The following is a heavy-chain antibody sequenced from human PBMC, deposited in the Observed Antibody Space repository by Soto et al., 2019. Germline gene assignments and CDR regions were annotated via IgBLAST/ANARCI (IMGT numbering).Heavy chain of an antibody. J-gene: IGHJ4*02. Sequence: QVQLQESGPGLVKPSQTLSLTCTDSGGSISSGGYYWSWIRQPPGKGLEWIGYIYYSGSTYYNPSLKSRVTISVDTSKNQFSLKLSSVTAADTAVYYCARTGRYYDSSGYYPDYWGQGTLVTVSS. V-gene: IGHV4-31*03. D-gene: IGHD3-22*01. CDR2: IYYSGST. CDR1: GGSISSGGYY. CDR3: ARTGRYYDSSGYYPDY.